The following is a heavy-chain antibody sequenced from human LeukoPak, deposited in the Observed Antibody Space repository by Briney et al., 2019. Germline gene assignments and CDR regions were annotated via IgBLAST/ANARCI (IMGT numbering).Heavy chain of an antibody. D-gene: IGHD6-19*01. J-gene: IGHJ4*02. V-gene: IGHV3-53*04. CDR1: GFTVSSNY. Sequence: GGSLRLSCAASGFTVSSNYMSWVHQAPGKGLEWVSVIYSGGSTYYADSVKGRFTISRHNSKNTLYLQMNSLRAEDTAVYYCARSYSSGWTGGYFDYWGQGTLVTVSS. CDR2: IYSGGST. CDR3: ARSYSSGWTGGYFDY.